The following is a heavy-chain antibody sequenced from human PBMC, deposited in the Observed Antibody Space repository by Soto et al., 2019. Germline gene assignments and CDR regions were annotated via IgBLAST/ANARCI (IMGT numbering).Heavy chain of an antibody. Sequence: ASVKVSCKASGYTFTSYYMHWVRQAPGQGLEWMGIINPSGGSTSYAQKFQGRVTMTRDTSTSTVYMELSSLRSEDTAVYYCARSRGIFGVVITSQYYYYGMDVWGQGTTVTVSS. CDR3: ARSRGIFGVVITSQYYYYGMDV. CDR2: INPSGGST. CDR1: GYTFTSYY. D-gene: IGHD3-3*01. V-gene: IGHV1-46*01. J-gene: IGHJ6*02.